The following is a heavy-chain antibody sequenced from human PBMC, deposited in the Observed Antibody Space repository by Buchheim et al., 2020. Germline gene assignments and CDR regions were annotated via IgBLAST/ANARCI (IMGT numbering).Heavy chain of an antibody. Sequence: QVQLQESGPGLVKPSETLFLTCTVSGGPISTYFWTWIRQPPGKGLEWIGYIYYSGITKYNPSLKSRDTISEDTSKNQFSLKLSSVTAADTAVYYCARSDSGHDLDYWGQGTL. D-gene: IGHD5-12*01. CDR3: ARSDSGHDLDY. CDR1: GGPISTYF. V-gene: IGHV4-59*01. CDR2: IYYSGIT. J-gene: IGHJ4*02.